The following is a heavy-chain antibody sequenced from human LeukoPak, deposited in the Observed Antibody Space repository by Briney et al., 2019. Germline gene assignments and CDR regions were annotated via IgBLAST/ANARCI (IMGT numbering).Heavy chain of an antibody. D-gene: IGHD5-12*01. J-gene: IGHJ4*02. CDR3: ARIPLGYSGAYYFDY. CDR1: RGSISGSIRSYY. Sequence: SETLSLTCTVSRGSISGSIRSYYWSWRRQPPGKGLEWIGYISSSGSVNDNPSLTSRVTISVDTSKNQFFLNLSSVSAADTAVYYCARIPLGYSGAYYFDYWGQGTLVTVSP. CDR2: ISSSGSV. V-gene: IGHV4-4*09.